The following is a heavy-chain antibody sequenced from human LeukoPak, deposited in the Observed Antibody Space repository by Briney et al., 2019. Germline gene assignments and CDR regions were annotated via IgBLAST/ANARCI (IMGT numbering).Heavy chain of an antibody. CDR3: QGDSSIRNAGFDY. CDR1: GFTFSSYS. J-gene: IGHJ4*02. D-gene: IGHD6-6*01. V-gene: IGHV3-21*01. Sequence: PGGSLRLSCAASGFTFSSYSMNWVRQAPGKGLEWVSSISISSRYIYYADSAKGRFTISRDNAKNSLYLHMNTLRSPDTPVFYCQGDSSIRNAGFDYWGQGTLVSVSS. CDR2: ISISSRYI.